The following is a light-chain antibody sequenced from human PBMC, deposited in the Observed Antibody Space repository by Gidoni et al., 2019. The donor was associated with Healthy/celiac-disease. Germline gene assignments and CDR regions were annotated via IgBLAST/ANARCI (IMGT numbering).Light chain of an antibody. CDR2: DAS. J-gene: IGKJ1*01. CDR1: QGISSA. V-gene: IGKV1-13*02. Sequence: AIQLTQSPSSLSASVGDRVTITCRASQGISSALDWYQQKPGKAPKLLIYDASSLESGVPSRFSGSGSGRDFTLTISSLQPEYFATYYCQQFNSYPQTFGQGTKVEIK. CDR3: QQFNSYPQT.